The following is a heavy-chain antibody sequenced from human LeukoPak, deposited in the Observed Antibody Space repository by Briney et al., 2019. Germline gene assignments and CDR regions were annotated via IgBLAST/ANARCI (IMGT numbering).Heavy chain of an antibody. D-gene: IGHD3-22*01. CDR2: IKQDGSEK. V-gene: IGHV3-7*01. J-gene: IGHJ6*03. CDR1: GFTFSSYW. CDR3: ARVTYYYDSSGYAPISSYYYMDV. Sequence: PEGSLRLSCAASGFTFSSYWMSWVRQAPGKGLEWVANIKQDGSEKNYVDSVKGRFTISRDNAKNSLYLQMNSLRAEDTAVYSCARVTYYYDSSGYAPISSYYYMDVWGKGTTVTVSS.